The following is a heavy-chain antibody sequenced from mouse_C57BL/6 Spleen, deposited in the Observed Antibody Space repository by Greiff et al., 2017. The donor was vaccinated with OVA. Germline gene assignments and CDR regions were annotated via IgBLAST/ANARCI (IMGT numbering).Heavy chain of an antibody. J-gene: IGHJ2*01. CDR1: GFNIKDYY. CDR2: IDPEDGET. D-gene: IGHD2-4*01. V-gene: IGHV14-2*01. Sequence: DVKLQESGAELVKPGASVKLSCTASGFNIKDYYMHWVKQRTEQGLEWIGRIDPEDGETKSAPKFQGKATITADTSSNTAYLHLSSLTSEDTAVYYCATYYDYGYYFDDWGQGTTLTVSS. CDR3: ATYYDYGYYFDD.